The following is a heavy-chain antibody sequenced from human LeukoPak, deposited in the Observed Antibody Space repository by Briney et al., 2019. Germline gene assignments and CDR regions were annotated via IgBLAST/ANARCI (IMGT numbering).Heavy chain of an antibody. CDR2: IGSGGSTI. V-gene: IGHV3-48*03. CDR3: ARSRSGLFYYGMDV. Sequence: GGSLRLSCAASGFTFSFYELNWVRQAPGTGLEWISFIGSGGSTIHYAETVKGRFTISRDNAKNSLYLQMNSLRAEDTAVYYCARSRSGLFYYGMDVWGQGTTVTVS. J-gene: IGHJ6*02. CDR1: GFTFSFYE.